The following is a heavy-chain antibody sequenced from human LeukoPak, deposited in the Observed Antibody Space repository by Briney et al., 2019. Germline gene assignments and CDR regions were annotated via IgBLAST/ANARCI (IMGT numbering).Heavy chain of an antibody. CDR1: GYTFTSYD. D-gene: IGHD6-19*01. CDR2: MNSNSGNT. Sequence: ASVKVSCKASGYTFTSYDINRVRQATGQGLEWMGWMNSNSGNTGYAQKFQGRVTMTRNTSIGTAYMELSSLRSEDTAVYYCARGRHSSGWYVDYWGQGTLVTVSS. CDR3: ARGRHSSGWYVDY. V-gene: IGHV1-8*01. J-gene: IGHJ4*02.